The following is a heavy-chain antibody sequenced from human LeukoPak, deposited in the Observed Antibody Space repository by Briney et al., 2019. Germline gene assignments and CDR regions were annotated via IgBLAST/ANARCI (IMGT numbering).Heavy chain of an antibody. J-gene: IGHJ6*03. CDR2: IIPIFGTA. V-gene: IGHV1-69*13. CDR3: AMSPYACSSTSCYLRPYYYYYMDV. D-gene: IGHD2-2*01. CDR1: GGTFSSYA. Sequence: ASVKVSCKASGGTFSSYAISWVRQAPGQGLEWMGGIIPIFGTANYAQKFQGRVTITADESTSTAYMELSSLRSEDTAVYYCAMSPYACSSTSCYLRPYYYYYMDVWGKGTTVTVSS.